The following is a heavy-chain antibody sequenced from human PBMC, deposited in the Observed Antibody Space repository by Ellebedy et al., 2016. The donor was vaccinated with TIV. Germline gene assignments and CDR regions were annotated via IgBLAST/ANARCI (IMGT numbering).Heavy chain of an antibody. D-gene: IGHD3-22*01. V-gene: IGHV4-59*01. CDR2: IYYSGST. CDR1: GGSISSYY. CDR3: AGSPAGYDSSGWLVDY. J-gene: IGHJ4*02. Sequence: GSLRLSXTVSGGSISSYYWSWIRQPPGKGLEWIGYIYYSGSTNYNPSLKSRVTISVDTSKNQFSLKLSSVTAADTAVYYCAGSPAGYDSSGWLVDYWGQGTLVTVSS.